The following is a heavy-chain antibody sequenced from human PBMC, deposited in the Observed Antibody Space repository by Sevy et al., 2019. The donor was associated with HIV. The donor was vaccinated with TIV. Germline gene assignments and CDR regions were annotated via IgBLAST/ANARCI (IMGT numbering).Heavy chain of an antibody. CDR3: ASPDTGVAGSSGFGDYGMDV. J-gene: IGHJ6*02. CDR2: INPNSGGK. CDR1: GYTFTGYY. D-gene: IGHD6-19*01. Sequence: ASVKVSCKASGYTFTGYYMHWVRQAPGQGLEWMGWINPNSGGKNYAQKFQGRVTMTRDTSISTAYMELSRLRSDDTAVYDCASPDTGVAGSSGFGDYGMDVWGQGTTVTVSS. V-gene: IGHV1-2*02.